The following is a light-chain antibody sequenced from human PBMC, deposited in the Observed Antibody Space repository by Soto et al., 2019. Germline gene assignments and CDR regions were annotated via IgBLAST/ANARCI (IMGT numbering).Light chain of an antibody. J-gene: IGLJ1*01. V-gene: IGLV2-11*01. CDR3: CSYAGSYV. CDR1: SSDVGGYNY. Sequence: QSALTQPRSVSGSPGQSVTISCTGTSSDVGGYNYVSWYQQHPPKAPRLMIYDVSKRPSGVPDCFSGSKSGNTASLTISGLQAEDEADYYCCSYAGSYVFGTGTKLTVL. CDR2: DVS.